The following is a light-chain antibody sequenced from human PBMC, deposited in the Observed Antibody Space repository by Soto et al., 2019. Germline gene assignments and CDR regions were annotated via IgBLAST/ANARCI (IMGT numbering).Light chain of an antibody. CDR2: DAT. CDR1: KIGSKI. J-gene: IGLJ2*01. CDR3: CSYAGSYTVV. V-gene: IGLV3-21*02. Sequence: SYELTQPPSVSVAPGQTAKITCGGDKIGSKIVHWYKQRPGQAPVAVVFDATDRPSGIPDRISASRSGDTATLTISGLQAEDEADYYCCSYAGSYTVVFGGGTKVTVL.